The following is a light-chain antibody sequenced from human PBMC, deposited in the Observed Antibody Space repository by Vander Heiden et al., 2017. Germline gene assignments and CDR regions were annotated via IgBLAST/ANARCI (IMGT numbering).Light chain of an antibody. J-gene: IGLJ3*02. CDR3: QYYDSSLLGCV. V-gene: IGLV1-40*01. Sequence: QPVLTPPPPGSGAPGQRVTISCTGSGSNIGSGYDVHWYQQLPGTAPKLLIYVNSNRPSGVPDRFSGSKSGTSASLEITGLQAEDEADYYCQYYDSSLLGCVLGGGTRMNVL. CDR2: VNS. CDR1: GSNIGSGYD.